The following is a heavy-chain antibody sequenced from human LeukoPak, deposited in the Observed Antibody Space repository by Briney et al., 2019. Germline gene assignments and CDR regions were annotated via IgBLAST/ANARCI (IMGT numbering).Heavy chain of an antibody. Sequence: GGSLRLSCVASGFTFSSYNMNWVRQAPGKGLEWVSCISISSSYIYYADSVNGRFTISRDNAKNSLYLQMNSLRDEDTAVYCCARGSYGDYSVNYWGQGTLVTVSS. J-gene: IGHJ4*02. CDR2: ISISSSYI. CDR3: ARGSYGDYSVNY. CDR1: GFTFSSYN. D-gene: IGHD4-17*01. V-gene: IGHV3-21*01.